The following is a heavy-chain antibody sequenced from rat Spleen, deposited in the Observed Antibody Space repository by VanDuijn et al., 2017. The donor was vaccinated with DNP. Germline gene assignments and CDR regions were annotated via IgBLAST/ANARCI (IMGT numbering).Heavy chain of an antibody. V-gene: IGHV5-20*01. CDR2: ISYDGGRN. CDR3: ATSSFAY. CDR1: GFTFRDYY. Sequence: EVQLVESGGGLVQPGRSLKLSCVASGFTFRDYYMAWVRQVPTKGLEWVAYISYDGGRNYNGDSVKGRFTISRDNAKSTLYLQMNSLRSEDTATYYCATSSFAYWGQGTLVTVSS. J-gene: IGHJ3*01.